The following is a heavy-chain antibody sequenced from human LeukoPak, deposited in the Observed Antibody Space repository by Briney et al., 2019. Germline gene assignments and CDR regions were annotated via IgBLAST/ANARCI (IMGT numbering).Heavy chain of an antibody. CDR1: GFTFSSYT. Sequence: GGSLRLSCAASGFTFSSYTMHWVRQAPGKGLVWVSRIGSGGSTTTYADSVKGRFTISRVNAEHSLYLQMHSLRADHTAVYYCAKAYGGWGQGTLVTVSS. CDR2: IGSGGSTT. J-gene: IGHJ4*02. D-gene: IGHD3-10*01. CDR3: AKAYGG. V-gene: IGHV3-74*01.